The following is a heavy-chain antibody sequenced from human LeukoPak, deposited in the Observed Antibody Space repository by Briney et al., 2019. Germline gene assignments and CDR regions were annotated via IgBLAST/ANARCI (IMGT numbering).Heavy chain of an antibody. CDR1: GYSISSGYY. D-gene: IGHD5-18*01. Sequence: WETLSLTCAVSGYSISSGYYWGWIRQPPGKGLEWIGSIYHSGSTYYNPSLKSRVTISVDTSKNQFSLKLSSVTAADTAVYYCARQGGYSYGYQSHWGQGTLVTVS. J-gene: IGHJ4*02. CDR2: IYHSGST. CDR3: ARQGGYSYGYQSH. V-gene: IGHV4-38-2*01.